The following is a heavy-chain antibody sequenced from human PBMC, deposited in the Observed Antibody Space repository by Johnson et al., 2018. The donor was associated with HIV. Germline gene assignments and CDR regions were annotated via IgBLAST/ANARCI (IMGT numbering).Heavy chain of an antibody. CDR2: IKQDGSEK. V-gene: IGHV3-7*01. Sequence: EQLVESGGGLVQPGGSLRLSCAASGFTFSSYWMSWVRQAPGKGLEWVANIKQDGSEKYYVDSVKGRFTMSRDNSKNTLYLQMNSLRAEDTAVYYCASITTIAAAGRGAFDIWGQGTMVTVSS. CDR1: GFTFSSYW. CDR3: ASITTIAAAGRGAFDI. J-gene: IGHJ3*02. D-gene: IGHD6-13*01.